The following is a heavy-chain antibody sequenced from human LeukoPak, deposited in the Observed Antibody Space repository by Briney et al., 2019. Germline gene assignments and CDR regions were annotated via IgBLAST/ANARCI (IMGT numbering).Heavy chain of an antibody. D-gene: IGHD6-13*01. CDR3: ARGRIAAAGRGIDY. CDR1: GYTFTSYD. J-gene: IGHJ4*02. Sequence: ASVKVSCKASGYTFTSYDINWVRQATEQGLEWMGWMNPNSGNTGYAQKFQGRVTMTRNTSISTAYMELSSLRSEDAAVYYCARGRIAAAGRGIDYWGQGTLVTVSS. V-gene: IGHV1-8*01. CDR2: MNPNSGNT.